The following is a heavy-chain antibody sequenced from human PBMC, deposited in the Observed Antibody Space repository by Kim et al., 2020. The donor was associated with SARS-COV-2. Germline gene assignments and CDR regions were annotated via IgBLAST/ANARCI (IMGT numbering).Heavy chain of an antibody. Sequence: GGSLRLSCAASGFTFSSYEMNWVRQAPGKGLEWVSYISSSGSTIYYADSVKGRFTISRDNAKNSLYLQMNSLRAEDTAVYYCARDLKSIAARYYFDYWGQGTLVTVSS. CDR2: ISSSGSTI. CDR1: GFTFSSYE. J-gene: IGHJ4*02. CDR3: ARDLKSIAARYYFDY. D-gene: IGHD6-6*01. V-gene: IGHV3-48*03.